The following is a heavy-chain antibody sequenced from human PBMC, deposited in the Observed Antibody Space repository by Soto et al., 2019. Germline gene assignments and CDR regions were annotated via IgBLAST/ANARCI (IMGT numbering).Heavy chain of an antibody. J-gene: IGHJ4*02. CDR3: AKRYYFDY. CDR1: GFTFSSYA. CDR2: ISSSGDST. Sequence: GGSLRLSCAASGFTFSSYAMSWVRQAPGKGLEWVSTISSSGDSTYYADSVKGRFTISRDNSKNTLYLQMNSLRAEDAAIYYCAKRYYFDYWGQGALVTVSS. V-gene: IGHV3-23*01.